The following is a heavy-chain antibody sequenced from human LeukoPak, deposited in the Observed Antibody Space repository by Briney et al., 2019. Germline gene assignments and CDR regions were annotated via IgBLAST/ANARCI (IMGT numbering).Heavy chain of an antibody. V-gene: IGHV1-69*13. CDR2: IIPIFDTA. CDR3: ARARITMVRGVYLGGYFDY. Sequence: SVKVSCKASGGTFISYAISWVRQAPGQGLEWMGGIIPIFDTANYAQKFQGRVTITADESTSTAYMELSSLRSEDTAVYYCARARITMVRGVYLGGYFDYWGQGTLVTVSS. J-gene: IGHJ4*02. D-gene: IGHD3-10*01. CDR1: GGTFISYA.